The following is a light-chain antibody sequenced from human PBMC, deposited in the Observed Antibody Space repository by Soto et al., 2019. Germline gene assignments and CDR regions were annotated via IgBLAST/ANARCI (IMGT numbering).Light chain of an antibody. J-gene: IGKJ1*01. CDR1: QGISSA. CDR3: QQFRT. CDR2: DAS. Sequence: AIQLTQSPPSLSASVGDRVTISCRVIQGISSALAWYQQKPGKAPNLLIYDASSLESGVPSRFSGSGSGTDFTLTISSLQPEDFATYYCQQFRTFGQGTRWIS. V-gene: IGKV1-13*02.